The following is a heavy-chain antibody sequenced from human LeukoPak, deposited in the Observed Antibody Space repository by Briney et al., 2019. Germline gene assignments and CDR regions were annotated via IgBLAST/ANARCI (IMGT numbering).Heavy chain of an antibody. Sequence: SGTLSLTCTVSGGSISSYYWSWIRQPPGKGLEWIGYIYYSGSTNYNPSLKSRVTISVDTSKNQFSLKLSSVTAADTAVYYCAREVRGDAFDIWGQGTMVTVSS. CDR1: GGSISSYY. D-gene: IGHD3-16*01. V-gene: IGHV4-59*01. CDR2: IYYSGST. J-gene: IGHJ3*02. CDR3: AREVRGDAFDI.